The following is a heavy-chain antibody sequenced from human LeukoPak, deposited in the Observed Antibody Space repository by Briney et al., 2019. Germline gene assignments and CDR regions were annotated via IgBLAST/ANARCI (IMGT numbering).Heavy chain of an antibody. V-gene: IGHV3-23*01. CDR3: AKGYCSSTSCPTGA. D-gene: IGHD2-2*01. J-gene: IGHJ5*02. CDR2: ISGSGGST. Sequence: GGSLRLSCAASGFTFSSYSMNWVRQAPGKGLQWVSAISGSGGSTYYADSVKGRFTISRDNSKNTLYLQMNRLRAEDTAVYYCAKGYCSSTSCPTGAWGQGTLVTVSS. CDR1: GFTFSSYS.